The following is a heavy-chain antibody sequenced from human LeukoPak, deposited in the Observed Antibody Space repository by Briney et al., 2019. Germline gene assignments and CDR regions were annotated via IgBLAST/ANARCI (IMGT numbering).Heavy chain of an antibody. CDR1: GGSISSYY. V-gene: IGHV4-59*01. D-gene: IGHD1-26*01. CDR2: IYYSGST. Sequence: SETLSLTCTESGGSISSYYWSWIRQPPGKGLEWIGYIYYSGSTNYNPSLKNRVTISVDTSKKQSSLKLSSVTAADTAVYYCARDGGGGAAGYWGQGTLVTVSS. J-gene: IGHJ4*02. CDR3: ARDGGGGAAGY.